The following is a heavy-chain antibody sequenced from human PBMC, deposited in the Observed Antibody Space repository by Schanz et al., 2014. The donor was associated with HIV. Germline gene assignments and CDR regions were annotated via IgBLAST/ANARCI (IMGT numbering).Heavy chain of an antibody. Sequence: QVRLMQSGAEVKKPGASVKVSCEASRDTFTGYYVHWVRQAPGQGLEWMGGIIPSFDTTNYAQTFQGRVTITADKSTSTAYMELSSLRSDDTAVYYCAKTAVAAAGPDSYYYYDMDVWGQGTTVTVSS. CDR1: RDTFTGYY. CDR3: AKTAVAAAGPDSYYYYDMDV. V-gene: IGHV1-69*06. J-gene: IGHJ6*01. CDR2: IIPSFDTT. D-gene: IGHD6-13*01.